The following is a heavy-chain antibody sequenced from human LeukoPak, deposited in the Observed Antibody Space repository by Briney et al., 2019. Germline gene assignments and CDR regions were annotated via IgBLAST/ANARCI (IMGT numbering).Heavy chain of an antibody. Sequence: PGGSLRLSCAASGFNMSHYGESWVRQAPGKGLEWIPAIRSAVETTHYADSVKGRFIISRDDSKNALSLQLNSLRPEDTALYYCAKHFCTGLDCSLFDAWGQGTLVTVSS. CDR2: IRSAVETT. J-gene: IGHJ4*02. V-gene: IGHV3-23*01. CDR3: AKHFCTGLDCSLFDA. D-gene: IGHD3/OR15-3a*01. CDR1: GFNMSHYG.